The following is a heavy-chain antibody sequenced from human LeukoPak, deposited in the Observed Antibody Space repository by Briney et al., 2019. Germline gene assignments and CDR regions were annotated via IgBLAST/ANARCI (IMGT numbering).Heavy chain of an antibody. CDR1: GFTFGDYY. CDR3: ARVYRLLDF. Sequence: PGGSLRLSCTASGFTFGDYYMTWIRQAPGKGLEWISYIGTSGNDLYYADSVKGGFTTSRDDAKNSLYLEMRSLRDEDTAVYYCARVYRLLDFWGQGTLVTVSS. D-gene: IGHD2-2*01. V-gene: IGHV3-11*01. CDR2: IGTSGNDL. J-gene: IGHJ4*02.